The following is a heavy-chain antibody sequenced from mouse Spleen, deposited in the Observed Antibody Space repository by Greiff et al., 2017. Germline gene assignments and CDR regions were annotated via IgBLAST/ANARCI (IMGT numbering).Heavy chain of an antibody. CDR1: GFTFSSYA. CDR2: ISSGGSYT. Sequence: EVKVVESGGGLVKPGGSLKLSCAASGFTFSSYAMSWVRQTPEKRLEWVATISSGGSYTYYPDSVKGRFTISRDNAKNTLYLQMSSLRSEDTAMYYCAFTMIKDWFAYWGQGTLVTVSA. CDR3: AFTMIKDWFAY. V-gene: IGHV5-9-1*01. D-gene: IGHD2-4*01. J-gene: IGHJ3*01.